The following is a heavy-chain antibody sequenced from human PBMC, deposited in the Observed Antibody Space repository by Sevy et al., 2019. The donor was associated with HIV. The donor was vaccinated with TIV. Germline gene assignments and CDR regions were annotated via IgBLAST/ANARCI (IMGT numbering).Heavy chain of an antibody. CDR3: ARGRYYYDNAAYYALDS. CDR2: IWSDGRFE. D-gene: IGHD3-22*01. Sequence: GGSLRLSCAATGLTFSNYAMHWVRQTPGKGLEWVAVIWSDGRFENHGDSVKGRFTISRDNSKNTLYLQMNNVRVEDTAVYYCARGRYYYDNAAYYALDSWGQGTLVTVSS. CDR1: GLTFSNYA. V-gene: IGHV3-33*01. J-gene: IGHJ4*02.